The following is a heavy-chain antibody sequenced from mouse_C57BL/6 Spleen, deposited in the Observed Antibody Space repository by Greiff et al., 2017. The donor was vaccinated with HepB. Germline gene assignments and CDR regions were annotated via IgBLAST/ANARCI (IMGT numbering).Heavy chain of an antibody. J-gene: IGHJ4*01. V-gene: IGHV1-81*01. CDR1: GYTFTSYG. CDR2: IYPRSGNT. Sequence: QVQLKQSGAELARPGASVKLSCKASGYTFTSYGISWVKQRTGQGLEWIGEIYPRSGNTYYNEKFKGKATLTADKSSSTAYMELRSLTSEDSAVYFCSRCYDCYPYYAMDYWGQGTSVTVSS. D-gene: IGHD2-3*01. CDR3: SRCYDCYPYYAMDY.